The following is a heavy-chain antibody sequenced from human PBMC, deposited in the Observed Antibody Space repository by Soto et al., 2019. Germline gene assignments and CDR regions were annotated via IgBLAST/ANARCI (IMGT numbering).Heavy chain of an antibody. D-gene: IGHD6-6*01. CDR3: ARDRGEYSSSSSYYYYGMDV. V-gene: IGHV1-2*04. Sequence: ASVKVSCKASGYTFTGCYMHWVRQAPGQGLEWMGWINPNSGGTNYAQKFQGWVTMTRDTSISTAYMELSRLRSDDTAVYYCARDRGEYSSSSSYYYYGMDVWGQGTTVTVSS. CDR2: INPNSGGT. CDR1: GYTFTGCY. J-gene: IGHJ6*02.